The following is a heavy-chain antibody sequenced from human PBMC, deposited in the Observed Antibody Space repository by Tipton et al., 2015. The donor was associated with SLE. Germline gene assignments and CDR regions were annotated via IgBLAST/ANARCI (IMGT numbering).Heavy chain of an antibody. CDR1: GGSISSGDYY. D-gene: IGHD3-22*01. Sequence: TLSLTCTVSGGSISSGDYYWSWIRQPPGKGLEWIGYIYYSGSTYYNPSLKSRVTISVDTSKNQFSLKVTSVTAADTAVYFCVRAYYYDGDFDYWGQGTLVTVSS. CDR2: IYYSGST. J-gene: IGHJ4*02. CDR3: VRAYYYDGDFDY. V-gene: IGHV4-30-4*01.